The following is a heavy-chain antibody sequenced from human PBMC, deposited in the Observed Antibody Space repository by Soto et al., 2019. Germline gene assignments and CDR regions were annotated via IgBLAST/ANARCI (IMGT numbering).Heavy chain of an antibody. D-gene: IGHD3-16*01. J-gene: IGHJ4*02. CDR3: AKDGGEPRRIDY. CDR1: GFTFSSYG. Sequence: LRLSCAASGFTFSSYGMHWVRQAPGKGLEWVAVISYDGSNKYYADSVKGRFTISRDNSKNTLYLQMNSLRAEDTAVYCCAKDGGEPRRIDYWGQGTLVTSPQ. CDR2: ISYDGSNK. V-gene: IGHV3-30*18.